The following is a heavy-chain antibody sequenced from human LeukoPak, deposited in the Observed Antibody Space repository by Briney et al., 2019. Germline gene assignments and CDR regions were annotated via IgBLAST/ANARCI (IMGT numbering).Heavy chain of an antibody. D-gene: IGHD6-13*01. Sequence: PGGSLRLSCAASGFTFDDYAMHWVRQAPGKGLEWVSGISWNSGSIGYADSVKGRFTISRDNAKNSLYLQMNSLRAEDTALYYCAKGRSSWYVSSFDYWGQGTLVTVSS. V-gene: IGHV3-9*01. J-gene: IGHJ4*02. CDR2: ISWNSGSI. CDR3: AKGRSSWYVSSFDY. CDR1: GFTFDDYA.